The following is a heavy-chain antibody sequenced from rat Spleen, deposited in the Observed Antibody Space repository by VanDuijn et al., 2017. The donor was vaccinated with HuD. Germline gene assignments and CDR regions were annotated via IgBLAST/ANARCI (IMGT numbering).Heavy chain of an antibody. CDR2: ISSGGSA. CDR3: ARGGRSDY. V-gene: IGHV2S12*01. J-gene: IGHJ1*01. CDR1: GFTFSDYA. Sequence: VRLVESGGGLVQPGGSLKLSCAASGFTFSDYAMAWIRQAPKEGLEWIAAISSGGSAYYNSALKSRLTISRDTSKSQVFLKMNGLQTEDTAMYFCARGGRSDYWGPGTMVTVSS. D-gene: IGHD1-6*01.